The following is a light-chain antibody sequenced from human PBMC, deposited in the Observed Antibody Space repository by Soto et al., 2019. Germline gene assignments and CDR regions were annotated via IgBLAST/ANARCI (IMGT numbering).Light chain of an antibody. CDR3: QQFSSYPLT. Sequence: EFVLTQSPGTLYLSPGERATLSCRASQTVRNNYLAWYQQKPGQAPRLLIYDASSRATGIPDRFSGGGSGTDFTVTISRLEPQDFAVYYCQQFSSYPLTFGGGTKVEIK. V-gene: IGKV3-20*01. CDR2: DAS. J-gene: IGKJ4*01. CDR1: QTVRNNY.